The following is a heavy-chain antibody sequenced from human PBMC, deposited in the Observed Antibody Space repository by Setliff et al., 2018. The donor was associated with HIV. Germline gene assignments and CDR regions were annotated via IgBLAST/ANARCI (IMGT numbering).Heavy chain of an antibody. Sequence: SETLSLTCTVSGGSISSYYCSWIRQPPGKGLEWIGYIYYSGSTNYNPSLKSRVTISVDTSKNQFSLKLSSVTAADTAVYYCARGHMLITYYYYYYMDVWDKGTTVTVSS. CDR1: GGSISSYY. CDR3: ARGHMLITYYYYYYMDV. J-gene: IGHJ6*03. V-gene: IGHV4-59*01. CDR2: IYYSGST. D-gene: IGHD3-10*02.